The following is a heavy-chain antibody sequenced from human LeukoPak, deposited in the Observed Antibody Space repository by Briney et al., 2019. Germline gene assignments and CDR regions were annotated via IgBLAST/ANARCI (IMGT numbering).Heavy chain of an antibody. J-gene: IGHJ3*02. Sequence: ASVKVSCKASGYTFTSYGISWVRQAPGQGLEWMGWISAYNGNTNYAQKLQGRVTITRDTSASTAYMELSSLRSEDMAVYYCARQGSRDAFDIWGQGTMVTVSS. CDR3: ARQGSRDAFDI. CDR1: GYTFTSYG. V-gene: IGHV1-18*03. CDR2: ISAYNGNT.